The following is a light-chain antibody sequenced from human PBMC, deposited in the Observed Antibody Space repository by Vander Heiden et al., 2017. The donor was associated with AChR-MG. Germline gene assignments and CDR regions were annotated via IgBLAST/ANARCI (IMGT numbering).Light chain of an antibody. CDR1: QSISSY. V-gene: IGKV1-39*01. J-gene: IGKJ2*01. CDR2: AAS. CDR3: QQSYSTSVR. Sequence: DIQMTQPPSSLSASVGDRVTITCRASQSISSYLNWYQQKPGKAPKLLIYAASSLQSGVPSRFSGSGSGTDFTLTISSLQPEDFATYYCQQSYSTSVRFGQGTKLEIK.